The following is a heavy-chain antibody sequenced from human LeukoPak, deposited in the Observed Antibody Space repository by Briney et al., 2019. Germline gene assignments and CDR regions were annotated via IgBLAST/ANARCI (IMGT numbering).Heavy chain of an antibody. J-gene: IGHJ4*02. CDR3: ARGAYEIVVVTAPTY. V-gene: IGHV3-30*02. Sequence: GGSLRLSRAASGFTFSSYGMHWVRQAPGKGLEWVAFIWYDGGNKYYADSVRGRFTISRDNSKNTLYLQMSSLRAEDTAVYYCARGAYEIVVVTAPTYWGQGTLVTVSS. CDR2: IWYDGGNK. D-gene: IGHD2-21*02. CDR1: GFTFSSYG.